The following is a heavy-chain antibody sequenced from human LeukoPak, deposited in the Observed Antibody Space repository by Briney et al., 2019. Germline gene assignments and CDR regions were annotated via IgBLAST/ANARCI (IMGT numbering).Heavy chain of an antibody. CDR2: IYYSGDT. J-gene: IGHJ4*02. CDR1: AGSISSTSYY. D-gene: IGHD3-3*01. Sequence: SETLSLTCTVSAGSISSTSYYWGWIRQSPGKGLEWIGSIYYSGDTYYNPSLKSRVTISVDTSKNQFSLKLSSVTAADTAVYYCAREARYDFWSGYYSPDYWGQGTLVTVSS. V-gene: IGHV4-39*07. CDR3: AREARYDFWSGYYSPDY.